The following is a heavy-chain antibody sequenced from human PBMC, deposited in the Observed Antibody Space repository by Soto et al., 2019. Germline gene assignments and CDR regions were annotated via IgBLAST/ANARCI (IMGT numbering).Heavy chain of an antibody. CDR1: GGSISSSSYY. J-gene: IGHJ5*02. CDR3: ARPYCSSTSCYGWFDP. D-gene: IGHD2-2*01. Sequence: QLQLQESGPGLVKPSETLSLTCTVSGGSISSSSYYWGWIRQPPGKGLEWIGSIYYSGSTYYNPSLKSRVTISVDTSKNQFSLKLSSVTAADTAVYYCARPYCSSTSCYGWFDPWGQGTLVTVSS. CDR2: IYYSGST. V-gene: IGHV4-39*01.